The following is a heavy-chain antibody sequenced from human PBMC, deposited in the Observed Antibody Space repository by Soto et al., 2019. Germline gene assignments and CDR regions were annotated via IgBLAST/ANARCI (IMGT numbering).Heavy chain of an antibody. D-gene: IGHD5-18*01. CDR3: VKDRGYSYGYDYFDY. V-gene: IGHV3-64D*06. CDR2: ISSNGGST. Sequence: LRLSCSASGFTFSSYAMHWVRQAPGKGLEYVSAISSNGGSTYYADSVKGRFTISRDNSKNTLYLQMSSLRAEDAAVYYCVKDRGYSYGYDYFDYWGQGTLVTVSS. CDR1: GFTFSSYA. J-gene: IGHJ4*02.